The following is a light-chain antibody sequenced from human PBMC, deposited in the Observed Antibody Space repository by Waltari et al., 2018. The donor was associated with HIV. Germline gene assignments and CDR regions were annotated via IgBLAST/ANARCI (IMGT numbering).Light chain of an antibody. Sequence: SYELTHPPSVSVSPGQTARSPRPGAVLAKHSPYRYQQKPGQAPVLVIYKDTERPSGIPERFSGSSSGTTVTLTISGVQPDDEADYYCQSADTSYTSRVFGIGTKVTVL. V-gene: IGLV3-25*03. CDR1: VLAKHS. CDR3: QSADTSYTSRV. J-gene: IGLJ1*01. CDR2: KDT.